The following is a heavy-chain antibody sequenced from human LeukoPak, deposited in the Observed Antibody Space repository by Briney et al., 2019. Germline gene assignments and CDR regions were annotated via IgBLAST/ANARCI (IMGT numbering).Heavy chain of an antibody. CDR2: VSNSGSA. V-gene: IGHV4-38-2*02. Sequence: SETLSLTCTVSGYSISSGYYWAWIRQPPGKGLEWIGSVSNSGSAYYNASLKSRVTISVDTSKNHFSLKVSSVTAADTAIYYCARFSSGWFYFDYWGQGTLVTVSS. CDR1: GYSISSGYY. D-gene: IGHD6-19*01. J-gene: IGHJ4*02. CDR3: ARFSSGWFYFDY.